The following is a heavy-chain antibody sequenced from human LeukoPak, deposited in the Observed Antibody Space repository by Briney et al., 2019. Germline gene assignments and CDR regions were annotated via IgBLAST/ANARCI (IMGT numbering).Heavy chain of an antibody. CDR3: TTFDYYDSSGYYRRLDY. CDR2: IKSKTDGGTT. D-gene: IGHD3-22*01. J-gene: IGHJ4*02. CDR1: GFTFSNAW. V-gene: IGHV3-15*07. Sequence: PGGSLRLSCAASGFTFSNAWMNWVRQAPGKGLEWVGRIKSKTDGGTTDYAAPVKGRFTISRDDSKNTLYLQMNSLKTEDTAVYYCTTFDYYDSSGYYRRLDYWGQGTLVTVSS.